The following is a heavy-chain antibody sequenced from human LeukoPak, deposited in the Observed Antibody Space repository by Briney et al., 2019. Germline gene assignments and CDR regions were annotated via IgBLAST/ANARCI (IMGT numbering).Heavy chain of an antibody. CDR1: GFTFRNHW. D-gene: IGHD6-6*01. V-gene: IGHV3-74*03. J-gene: IGHJ4*02. CDR3: ARDQRVTGRPDIDY. Sequence: GGSLRLSCAAPGFTFRNHWMHWVRQTPGKGLVWVSRISSDGSSTTYADSVKGRFTISRDNAKNMLYLQMNNLRAEDTAMYYCARDQRVTGRPDIDYWGQGTLVIVSS. CDR2: ISSDGSST.